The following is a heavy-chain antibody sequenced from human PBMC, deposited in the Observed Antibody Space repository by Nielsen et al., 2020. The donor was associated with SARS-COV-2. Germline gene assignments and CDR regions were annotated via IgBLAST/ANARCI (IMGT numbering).Heavy chain of an antibody. D-gene: IGHD3-16*02. CDR1: GFPFSSYE. CDR2: IGGNGRNI. V-gene: IGHV3-48*03. Sequence: GESLKISCAASGFPFSSYEMNWVRQAPGKALEWLSYIGGNGRNIFYADSVKGRFTISRDNAENSLSLQMNSLRAEDTAVYYCAREYYDYVWGSYRYTKFDYWGQGTLVTVSS. J-gene: IGHJ4*02. CDR3: AREYYDYVWGSYRYTKFDY.